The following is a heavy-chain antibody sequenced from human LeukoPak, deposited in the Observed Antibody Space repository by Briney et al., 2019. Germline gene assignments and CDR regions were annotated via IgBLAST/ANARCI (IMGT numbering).Heavy chain of an antibody. CDR1: GGSISSYY. Sequence: SETLSLTCTVSGGSISSYYWSWIRQPPGKGLEWIGYIYYSGSTNYNPSLKSRVTISVDTSKNQFSLKLSSVTAADTAVYYCARGRSSMVRGYYYYYMDVWGKGTTVTVSS. CDR2: IYYSGST. J-gene: IGHJ6*03. D-gene: IGHD3-10*01. V-gene: IGHV4-59*01. CDR3: ARGRSSMVRGYYYYYMDV.